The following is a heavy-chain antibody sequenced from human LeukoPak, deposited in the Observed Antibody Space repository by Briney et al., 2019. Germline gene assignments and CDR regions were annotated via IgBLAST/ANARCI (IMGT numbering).Heavy chain of an antibody. V-gene: IGHV4-39*01. J-gene: IGHJ5*02. CDR3: ARRSGWSKEGWFDP. D-gene: IGHD6-19*01. CDR2: IYYSGST. CDR1: GGSISSSSYY. Sequence: KPSETLSLTCTVSGGSISSSSYYWGWIRQPPGKGLEWIGSIYYSGSTYYNPSLKSRVTISVDTSKNQFSLKLSSVTAADTAVYYCARRSGWSKEGWFDPWGQGTLVTVSS.